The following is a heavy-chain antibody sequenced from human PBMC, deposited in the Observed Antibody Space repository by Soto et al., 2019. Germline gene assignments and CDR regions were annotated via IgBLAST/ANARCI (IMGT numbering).Heavy chain of an antibody. CDR2: IWYDGGYK. Sequence: QVQLVESGGGVVQPGRSLRLSCAASGFRFNNYGMHWVRQAPGKGLEWVAVIWYDGGYKYADSAKGRITISRDNSKTTLYLQMNSLSGEDTAVYYCARESCGYNYLCDDWCQGSLVTVSS. V-gene: IGHV3-33*01. D-gene: IGHD5-12*01. J-gene: IGHJ4*02. CDR1: GFRFNNYG. CDR3: ARESCGYNYLCDD.